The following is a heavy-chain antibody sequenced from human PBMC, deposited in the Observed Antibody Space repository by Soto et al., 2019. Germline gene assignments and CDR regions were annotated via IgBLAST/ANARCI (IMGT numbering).Heavy chain of an antibody. Sequence: QSGGSLRLSCAASGFTFSSYAMHWVRQAPGKGLEWVAVISYDGSNKYYADSVKGRFTISRDNSKNTLYLQMNSLRAEDTAVYYCARDDTHYDILTDSWFDPWGQGTLVTVSS. J-gene: IGHJ5*02. D-gene: IGHD3-9*01. CDR3: ARDDTHYDILTDSWFDP. V-gene: IGHV3-30-3*01. CDR1: GFTFSSYA. CDR2: ISYDGSNK.